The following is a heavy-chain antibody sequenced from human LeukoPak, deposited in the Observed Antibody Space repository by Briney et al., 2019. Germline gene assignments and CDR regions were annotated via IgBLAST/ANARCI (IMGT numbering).Heavy chain of an antibody. CDR1: GYSFTSYL. CDR3: ARGMTTVTDYYYGMDV. D-gene: IGHD4-17*01. Sequence: GESLKISCKGSGYSFTSYLIGWVRQMPGKGLEWMGIIYPGDSDTRYSPSFQGQVTISADKSISTAYLQWSSLKASDTAMYYCARGMTTVTDYYYGMDVWGQGTTVTVSS. J-gene: IGHJ6*02. V-gene: IGHV5-51*01. CDR2: IYPGDSDT.